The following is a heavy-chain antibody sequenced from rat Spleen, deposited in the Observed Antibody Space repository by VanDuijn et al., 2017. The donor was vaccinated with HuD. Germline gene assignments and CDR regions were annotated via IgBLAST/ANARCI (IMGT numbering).Heavy chain of an antibody. V-gene: IGHV5-7*01. CDR3: ARQVGRGVMDA. CDR2: ISYDGSST. J-gene: IGHJ4*01. Sequence: EVQLVESGGGLVQPGRSLKLSCAASGFTFSDYNMAWVRQAPKKGLEWVATISYDGSSTYYRESVKGRFTISRDNAKSTLYLQMDSLRSEDTTTYYCARQVGRGVMDAWGQGASVTVSS. CDR1: GFTFSDYN.